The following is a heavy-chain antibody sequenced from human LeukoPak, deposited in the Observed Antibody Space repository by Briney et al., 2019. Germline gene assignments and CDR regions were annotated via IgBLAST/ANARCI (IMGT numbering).Heavy chain of an antibody. CDR3: ARGGYYDFWSGYEAWFDP. CDR1: GGTFSSYA. Sequence: SVKVSCKASGGTFSSYAISWVRQAPGQGLEWMGRIIPILGIANYAQKFQGRVTMTRNTSISTAYMELSSLRSEDTAVYYCARGGYYDFWSGYEAWFDPWGQGTLVTVSS. V-gene: IGHV1-69*04. J-gene: IGHJ5*02. CDR2: IIPILGIA. D-gene: IGHD3-3*01.